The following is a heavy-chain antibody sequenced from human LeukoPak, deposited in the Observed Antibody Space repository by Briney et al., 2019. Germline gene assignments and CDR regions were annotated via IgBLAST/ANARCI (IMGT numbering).Heavy chain of an antibody. CDR3: ARAPSYYYGDYYYYYGMDV. J-gene: IGHJ6*02. Sequence: GGSLRLSCAASGFTFSSYAMHWVRQAPGKGLEWVAVISYDGSNKYYADSVKGRFTISRDNSKNTLYLQMNSLRAEDTAVYYCARAPSYYYGDYYYYYGMDVWGQGTTVTVSS. CDR2: ISYDGSNK. V-gene: IGHV3-30-3*01. CDR1: GFTFSSYA. D-gene: IGHD4-17*01.